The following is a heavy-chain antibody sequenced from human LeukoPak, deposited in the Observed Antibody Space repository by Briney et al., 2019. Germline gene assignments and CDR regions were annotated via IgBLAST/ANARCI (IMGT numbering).Heavy chain of an antibody. D-gene: IGHD3-22*01. CDR2: MYLSGTT. J-gene: IGHJ4*02. V-gene: IGHV4-4*02. CDR3: AGLVGRYSSGLYYYYFDY. Sequence: PSGTLSLTCTVSGDSINSLDLWSWVRQPPGKGLGWIGEMYLSGTTHSNPSVKSRVTISIDKSKNQYFLNLSSVTAADTAVYYCAGLVGRYSSGLYYYYFDYWGQGTLVTVSS. CDR1: GDSINSLDL.